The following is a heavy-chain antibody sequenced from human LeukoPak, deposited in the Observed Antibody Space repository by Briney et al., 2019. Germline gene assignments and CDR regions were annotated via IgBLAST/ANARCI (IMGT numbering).Heavy chain of an antibody. CDR2: ISYDGSNK. CDR3: ARGPYYDFWSGLDY. D-gene: IGHD3-3*01. J-gene: IGHJ4*02. V-gene: IGHV3-30*03. Sequence: GGSLRLSCAASGFTFSSYGMHWVRQAPGKGLEWVAVISYDGSNKYYADSVKGRFTISRDNSKNTLYLQMNSLRAEDTAVYYCARGPYYDFWSGLDYWGQGTLVTVSS. CDR1: GFTFSSYG.